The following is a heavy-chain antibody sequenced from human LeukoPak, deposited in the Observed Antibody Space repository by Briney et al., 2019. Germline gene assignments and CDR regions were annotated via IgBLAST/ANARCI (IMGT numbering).Heavy chain of an antibody. V-gene: IGHV5-10-1*01. CDR1: GYSFTSYW. Sequence: GESLRISCKGSGYSFTSYWISWVRQMPGKGLEWMGRIDPSDSYTNYSPSFQGHVTISADKSISTAYLQWSSLKASDTAMYYCARIEVRATGNDAFDIWGQGTMVTVSS. J-gene: IGHJ3*02. D-gene: IGHD1-26*01. CDR2: IDPSDSYT. CDR3: ARIEVRATGNDAFDI.